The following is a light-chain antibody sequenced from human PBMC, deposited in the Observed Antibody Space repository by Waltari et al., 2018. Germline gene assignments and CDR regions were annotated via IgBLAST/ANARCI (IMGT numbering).Light chain of an antibody. V-gene: IGKV3-20*01. CDR1: QSVGRT. Sequence: EIVLTQSPGTLSLSPGETATLSCRASQSVGRTLAWSQQKPGQAPRLLIYAASTRATGIPDRFSGSGSGTDFRLTISRVEPEDFAVYYCQHYVRLPVTFGQGTTVELK. CDR3: QHYVRLPVT. J-gene: IGKJ1*01. CDR2: AAS.